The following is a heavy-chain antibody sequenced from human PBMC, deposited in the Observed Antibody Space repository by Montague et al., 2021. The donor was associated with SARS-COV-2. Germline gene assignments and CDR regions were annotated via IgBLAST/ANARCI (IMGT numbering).Heavy chain of an antibody. CDR3: ARLGDGVVPSPILGVGPYYSYYYMDV. D-gene: IGHD3-10*01. V-gene: IGHV4-34*01. J-gene: IGHJ6*03. CDR2: IHHGGST. Sequence: SETLSLTCAVYGGSFSTHTWNWIRHPPAKGLEWIGEIHHGGSTNYNPSLKSRVTISADTSKNQFSLKLTSVAAADTAVYYCARLGDGVVPSPILGVGPYYSYYYMDVWGKGTTVTVSS. CDR1: GGSFSTHT.